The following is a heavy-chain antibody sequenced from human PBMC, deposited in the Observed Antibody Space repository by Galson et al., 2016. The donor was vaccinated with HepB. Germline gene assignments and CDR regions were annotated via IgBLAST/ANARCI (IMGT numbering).Heavy chain of an antibody. V-gene: IGHV3-74*01. CDR2: SNSDGSST. CDR1: GFTFSSDW. J-gene: IGHJ3*02. D-gene: IGHD6-19*01. CDR3: ARDPHGAGSSGPPAHDAFDI. Sequence: SLRLSCAAPGFTFSSDWMHWVRQGPGRGLVWVSRSNSDGSSTSYADSVKGRFTISRDNAKNTLYLQMNSLRADDTGVYYCARDPHGAGSSGPPAHDAFDIWGQGTMVTVSS.